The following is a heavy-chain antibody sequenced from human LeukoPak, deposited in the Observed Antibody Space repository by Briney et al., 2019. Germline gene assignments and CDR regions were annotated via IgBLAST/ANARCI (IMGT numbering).Heavy chain of an antibody. D-gene: IGHD3-16*01. CDR2: ISYDGSNK. Sequence: GGSLRLSCAASGFTFSSYGMHWVRQAPGKGLEWVAVISYDGSNKYYADSVKGRFTISRDNSKNTLYLQMNSLRAEDTAVYYCARDGGMITFGGVIDHWGQGTLVTVSS. J-gene: IGHJ5*02. CDR1: GFTFSSYG. CDR3: ARDGGMITFGGVIDH. V-gene: IGHV3-30*03.